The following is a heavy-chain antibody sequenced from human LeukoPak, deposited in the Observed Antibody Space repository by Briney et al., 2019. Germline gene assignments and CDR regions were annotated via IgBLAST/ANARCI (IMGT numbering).Heavy chain of an antibody. Sequence: ASVKVSCKASGYTFTSYGISWVRQAPGQGLEWMGWISAYNGNTNYAQKLQGRVTMTTDTSTSTAYMELRSLRSDDTAVYYCARSSRTGPVAARPYYYMDVWGKGTTVTVSS. V-gene: IGHV1-18*01. CDR3: ARSSRTGPVAARPYYYMDV. J-gene: IGHJ6*03. CDR1: GYTFTSYG. D-gene: IGHD6-6*01. CDR2: ISAYNGNT.